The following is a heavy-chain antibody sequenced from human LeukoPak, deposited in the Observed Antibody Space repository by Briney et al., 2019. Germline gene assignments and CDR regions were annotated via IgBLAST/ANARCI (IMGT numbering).Heavy chain of an antibody. Sequence: KSGGSLRLSCAASGFTFSSYWMSWVRQAPGKGLEWVSSISSSSSYIYYADSVKGRFTISRDNAKNSLYLQMNSLRAEDTAVYYCARGLLLWFGELSLLDAFDIWGQGTMVTVSS. J-gene: IGHJ3*02. V-gene: IGHV3-21*01. CDR1: GFTFSSYW. D-gene: IGHD3-10*01. CDR2: ISSSSSYI. CDR3: ARGLLLWFGELSLLDAFDI.